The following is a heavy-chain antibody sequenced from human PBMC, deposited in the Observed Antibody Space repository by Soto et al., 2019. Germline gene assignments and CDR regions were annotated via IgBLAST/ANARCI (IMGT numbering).Heavy chain of an antibody. CDR2: IYPGDSDT. CDR1: GYSFSSYR. J-gene: IGHJ3*02. V-gene: IGHV5-51*01. D-gene: IGHD3-22*01. Sequence: PRGALKNSRKGSGYSFSSYRIGWGRQIPGKGLEWMGIIYPGDSDTRYSPSFQGQVTISADKSISTAYLQWSSLKASDTAMYYCAGRHYDATDAFDIWGQGTMVTVSS. CDR3: AGRHYDATDAFDI.